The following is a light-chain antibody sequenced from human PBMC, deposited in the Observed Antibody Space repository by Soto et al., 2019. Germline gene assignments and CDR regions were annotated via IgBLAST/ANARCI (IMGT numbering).Light chain of an antibody. CDR3: QQRSNWPPIT. CDR1: QSVSSY. CDR2: DAS. V-gene: IGKV3-11*01. J-gene: IGKJ5*01. Sequence: EIRLSLSLATLSLYPGERATLSCRASQSVSSYLAWYQQKPGQAPRLLIYDASNRATGIPARFSGSGSGTDFTLTISSLEPEDFAVYYCQQRSNWPPITFGQRRLPEVK.